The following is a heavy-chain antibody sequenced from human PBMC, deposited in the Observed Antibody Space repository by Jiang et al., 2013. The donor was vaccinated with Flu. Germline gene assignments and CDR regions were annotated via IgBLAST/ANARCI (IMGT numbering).Heavy chain of an antibody. CDR2: IYYSGST. CDR3: ATLEMATMIDAFDI. CDR1: GASISSAGYY. Sequence: GSGLVKPSETLSLICTVSGASISSAGYYWGWIRQPPGKGLEWIGSIYYSGSTWYNPSLKSRVTISVDTSKNQFSLKLSSVTAADTALYFCATLEMATMIDAFDIWGQGTMVTVSS. V-gene: IGHV4-39*01. D-gene: IGHD5-24*01. J-gene: IGHJ3*02.